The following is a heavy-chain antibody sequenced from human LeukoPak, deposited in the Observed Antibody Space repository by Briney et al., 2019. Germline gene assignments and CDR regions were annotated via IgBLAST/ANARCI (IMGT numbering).Heavy chain of an antibody. Sequence: ASVKVSFTASGGTFINYAINWVRQAPGQGLEWMGGIIPIFGTANYAQKFQGKVTITADESTSTAYMELSGLRSEDTAIYFCARGWDYNSGGRPTAYVYWGQGTLVSVSS. D-gene: IGHD3-22*01. CDR1: GGTFINYA. J-gene: IGHJ4*02. CDR3: ARGWDYNSGGRPTAYVY. CDR2: IIPIFGTA. V-gene: IGHV1-69*13.